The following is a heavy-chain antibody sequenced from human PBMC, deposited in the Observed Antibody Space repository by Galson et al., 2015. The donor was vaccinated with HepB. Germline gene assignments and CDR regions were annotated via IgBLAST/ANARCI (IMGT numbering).Heavy chain of an antibody. CDR3: ARRGRDGYNFFDY. CDR1: GFTFSNYD. Sequence: SLRLSCAASGFTFSNYDMNWVRQAPGKGLEWVSCISSSSNTIYYADSVKGRFTTSRDSAKNSLFLQMNSLRDEDTAVYYCARRGRDGYNFFDYWGQGTLVTVFS. D-gene: IGHD5-24*01. J-gene: IGHJ4*02. CDR2: ISSSSNTI. V-gene: IGHV3-48*02.